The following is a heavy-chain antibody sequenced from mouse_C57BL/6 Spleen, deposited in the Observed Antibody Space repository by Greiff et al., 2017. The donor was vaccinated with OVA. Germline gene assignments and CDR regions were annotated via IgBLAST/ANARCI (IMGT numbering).Heavy chain of an antibody. V-gene: IGHV1-75*01. CDR3: PIYSNYVGYFDY. Sequence: QVQLQQSGPELVKPGASVKISCKASGYTFTDYYINWVKQRPGQGLEWIGWIFPGSGSTYYNEKFKGKATLTVDKSSSTAYMLLSSLTSEDSAVYFCPIYSNYVGYFDYWGQGTTLTVSS. J-gene: IGHJ2*01. CDR2: IFPGSGST. D-gene: IGHD2-5*01. CDR1: GYTFTDYY.